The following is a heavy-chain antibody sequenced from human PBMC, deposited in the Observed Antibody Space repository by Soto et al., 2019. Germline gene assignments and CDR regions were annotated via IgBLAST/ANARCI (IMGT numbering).Heavy chain of an antibody. J-gene: IGHJ6*02. Sequence: GASVKVSCKASGGTFSSYAISWVRQAPGQGLEWMGGIIPIFGTANYAQKFQGRVTITADESTSTAYMELSSLRSEDTAVYYCSSSNSNSGDYYYYYGMDVWGQGTTVTVSS. CDR1: GGTFSSYA. D-gene: IGHD4-4*01. CDR3: SSSNSNSGDYYYYYGMDV. V-gene: IGHV1-69*13. CDR2: IIPIFGTA.